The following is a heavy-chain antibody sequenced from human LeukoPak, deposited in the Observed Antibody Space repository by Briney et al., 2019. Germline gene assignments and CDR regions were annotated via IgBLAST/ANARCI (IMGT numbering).Heavy chain of an antibody. D-gene: IGHD2-2*01. V-gene: IGHV3-15*01. Sequence: GGSPRLSCAASEFTFSNAWMSWVRQAPGKGLEWVGRIKSKTDGGTTDYAAPVKGRFTISRDDSKNTLYLQMNSLKTEDTAEYYCTTSPFRSSTSCYEGDFDYWGQGTLVTVSS. CDR1: EFTFSNAW. CDR3: TTSPFRSSTSCYEGDFDY. J-gene: IGHJ4*02. CDR2: IKSKTDGGTT.